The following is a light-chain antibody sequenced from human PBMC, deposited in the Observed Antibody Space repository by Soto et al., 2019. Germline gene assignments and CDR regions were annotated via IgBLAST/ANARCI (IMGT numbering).Light chain of an antibody. CDR2: RSD. Sequence: QSVLTQPPSASGTPGQRVTMSCSGSSSNIGNNFVFWYQHLPGTAPKLLIYRSDQRPSGVPDRFSAPKSGTSASLAISGLRSDDEADYYCASWDDTLSGVVFGGGTKVTVL. J-gene: IGLJ3*02. CDR3: ASWDDTLSGVV. CDR1: SSNIGNNF. V-gene: IGLV1-47*01.